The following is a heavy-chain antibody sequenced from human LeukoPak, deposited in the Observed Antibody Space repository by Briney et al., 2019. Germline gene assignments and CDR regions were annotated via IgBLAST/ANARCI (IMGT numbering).Heavy chain of an antibody. V-gene: IGHV3-64D*06. CDR2: ISSNGGST. D-gene: IGHD5-24*01. CDR3: VKRSTGWLQSYYFDY. CDR1: GFTFSSYA. Sequence: GGSLRLSCAASGFTFSSYAMSWVRQAPGKGLEYVSAISSNGGSTYYADSVKGRFTFSRDNSKNTLYLQMSSLRAEDTAVYYCVKRSTGWLQSYYFDYWGQGTLVTVSS. J-gene: IGHJ4*02.